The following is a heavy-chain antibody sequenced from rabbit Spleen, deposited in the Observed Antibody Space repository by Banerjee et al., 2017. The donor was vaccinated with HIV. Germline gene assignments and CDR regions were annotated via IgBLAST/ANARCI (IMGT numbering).Heavy chain of an antibody. CDR2: INVVTGKA. D-gene: IGHD1-1*01. CDR3: ARNYVNAFDP. J-gene: IGHJ2*01. V-gene: IGHV1S40*01. Sequence: QSLEESGGDLVKPGASLTLTCTASGFSFTNKDVMCWVRQAPGKGLEWIACINVVTGKAVYASWAKGRYTFSRTSSTTVTLQMTSLTAADTATYFCARNYVNAFDPWGPGTLVTVS. CDR1: GFSFTNKDV.